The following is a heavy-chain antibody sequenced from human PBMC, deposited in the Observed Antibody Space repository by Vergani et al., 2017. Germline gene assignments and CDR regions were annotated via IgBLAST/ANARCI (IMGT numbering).Heavy chain of an antibody. CDR2: IIPIFGTA. J-gene: IGHJ5*02. D-gene: IGHD3-22*01. CDR3: ARTSRVVDYYDCSGWFDP. V-gene: IGHV1-69*01. CDR1: GGTFSSYA. Sequence: QVQLVQSGAEVKKPGSSVKVSCKASGGTFSSYAISWVRQAPGQGLEWMGGIIPIFGTANYAQKFQGRVTITADESTSTAYMELSSLRSEDTAVYYCARTSRVVDYYDCSGWFDPWGQGTLVTVSS.